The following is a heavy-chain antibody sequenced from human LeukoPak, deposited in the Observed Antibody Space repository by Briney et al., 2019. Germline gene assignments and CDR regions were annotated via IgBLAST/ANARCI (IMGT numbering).Heavy chain of an antibody. D-gene: IGHD3-10*01. V-gene: IGHV4-4*07. J-gene: IGHJ5*02. CDR2: IHSGTT. CDR3: ARDSGTTGEVKFDP. CDR1: GGSITNYY. Sequence: SETLSLTCSVSGGSITNYYLSWIRQPAGKGLEWIGCIHSGTTTYNPSLKSRVTMSLDTSKSQVSLTLSSVTAADTALYYCARDSGTTGEVKFDPWGQGTLVTVSS.